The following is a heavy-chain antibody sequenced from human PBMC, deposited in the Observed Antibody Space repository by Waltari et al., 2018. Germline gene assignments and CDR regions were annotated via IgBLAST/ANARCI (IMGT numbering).Heavy chain of an antibody. V-gene: IGHV1-69*14. CDR3: ARDYFYCSGGSCSETGFDY. CDR2: IIPIFGTA. J-gene: IGHJ4*02. D-gene: IGHD2-15*01. CDR1: GGTFSSYA. Sequence: QVQLVQSGAEVKKPGSSVKVSCKASGGTFSSYAISWVRQAPGQGLEWMGGIIPIFGTANYAQKFQGRVTITADKSTSTAYMELSSLRSEDTAVYYCARDYFYCSGGSCSETGFDYWGQGTLVTVSS.